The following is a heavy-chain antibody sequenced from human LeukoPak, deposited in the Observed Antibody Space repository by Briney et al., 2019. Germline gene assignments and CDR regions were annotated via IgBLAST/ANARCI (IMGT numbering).Heavy chain of an antibody. CDR3: AGHSGDFVGDWFHP. V-gene: IGHV3-21*01. CDR1: EFSISTYS. J-gene: IGHJ5*02. Sequence: PGGSLRLSCAASEFSISTYSIQWVRQAPGKGLEWVSSISSSSTYIYYADSVKGRISISRDNAKNSVYLQMNSLRGDDTAVYYCAGHSGDFVGDWFHPWGQGTLVTVSS. CDR2: ISSSSTYI. D-gene: IGHD3-10*01.